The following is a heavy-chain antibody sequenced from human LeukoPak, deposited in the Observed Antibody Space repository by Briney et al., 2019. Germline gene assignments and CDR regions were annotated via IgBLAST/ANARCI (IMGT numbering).Heavy chain of an antibody. CDR3: ARGKRPSYFDL. V-gene: IGHV4-39*07. CDR2: INHSGST. Sequence: SETLSLTCTVSGGSISSSSYYWGWIRQPPGKGLEWIGEINHSGSTNYNPSLKSRVTISVDTSKNQFSLKLSSVTAADTAVYYCARGKRPSYFDLWGRGTLVTVSS. J-gene: IGHJ2*01. CDR1: GGSISSSSYY.